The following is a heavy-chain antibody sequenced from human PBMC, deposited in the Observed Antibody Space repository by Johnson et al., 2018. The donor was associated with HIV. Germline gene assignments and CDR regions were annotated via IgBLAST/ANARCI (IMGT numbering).Heavy chain of an antibody. D-gene: IGHD3-16*01. Sequence: QVLLVESGGGLVQPGGSLRLSCAASGFTFSSYAMHWVRQAPGKGLEWVAVISYDGSNKYYADSVKGRFTISRDNSKNTLYLQMNSLRAEDTAVYYCARGGKRVMAAFDIWGQGTMVTVSS. J-gene: IGHJ3*02. CDR3: ARGGKRVMAAFDI. CDR1: GFTFSSYA. CDR2: ISYDGSNK. V-gene: IGHV3-30-3*01.